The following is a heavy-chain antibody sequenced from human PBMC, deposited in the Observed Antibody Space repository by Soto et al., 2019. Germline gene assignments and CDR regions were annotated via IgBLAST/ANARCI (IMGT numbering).Heavy chain of an antibody. CDR3: ARRYCTITTCQRGRWFDP. D-gene: IGHD2-2*01. Sequence: SETLSLTCTVSGGSISSSSYYWVWIRQPPGKGLEWIGSIYYSGTTYYNPSLKSRVTISVDTSKNQFSLKLSSVTAADTALCYCARRYCTITTCQRGRWFDPWGQGTLVTVSS. CDR1: GGSISSSSYY. J-gene: IGHJ5*02. V-gene: IGHV4-39*01. CDR2: IYYSGTT.